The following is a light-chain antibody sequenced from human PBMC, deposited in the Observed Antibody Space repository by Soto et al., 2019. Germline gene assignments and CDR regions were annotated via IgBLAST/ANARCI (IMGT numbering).Light chain of an antibody. CDR1: SSDIGGYNY. Sequence: QSVLTQPASVSGSPGQSITISCTGTSSDIGGYNYVSWYQQHPGKAPTLMIYAVSNWPSGVSNRFSGSKSGNTASLTISGLQAEDEADYYCSSYTSSRTLVFGAGTKVTVL. CDR2: AVS. J-gene: IGLJ1*01. V-gene: IGLV2-14*01. CDR3: SSYTSSRTLV.